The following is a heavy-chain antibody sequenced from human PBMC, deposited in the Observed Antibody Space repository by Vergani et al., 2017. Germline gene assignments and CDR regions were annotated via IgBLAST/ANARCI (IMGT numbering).Heavy chain of an antibody. Sequence: QVRLQESGPGLVKPSETLSLTCSDSGGSMSGYYWSWIRQPPGKELEWIGYMYHSGSTNYNPSLETRVTISGDTSKNQFSLKLNSVTAADTAVYYCGRVADFYGLGRRLLDLRGQGILGTVSS. CDR1: GGSMSGYY. CDR2: MYHSGST. D-gene: IGHD3-10*01. J-gene: IGHJ5*02. V-gene: IGHV4-59*01. CDR3: GRVADFYGLGRRLLDL.